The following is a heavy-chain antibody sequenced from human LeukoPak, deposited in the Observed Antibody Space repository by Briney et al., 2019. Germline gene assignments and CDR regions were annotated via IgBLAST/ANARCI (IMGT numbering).Heavy chain of an antibody. CDR1: GFTFSRYA. CDR3: ARDYATDTDMV. J-gene: IGHJ4*02. D-gene: IGHD5-18*01. Sequence: GGSLRLSCAASGFTFSRYAMHWVRQAPGKGLEWVAVISSDGTNKYNADSVQGRSTISRDNAKNTLYLLMNSLRPEDTAVYYCARDYATDTDMVWGQGTLVTVSS. CDR2: ISSDGTNK. V-gene: IGHV3-30-3*01.